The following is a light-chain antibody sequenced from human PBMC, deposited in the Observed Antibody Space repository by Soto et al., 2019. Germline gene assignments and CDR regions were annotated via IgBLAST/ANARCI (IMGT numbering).Light chain of an antibody. V-gene: IGKV3-15*01. Sequence: EKVMTQSPVTLSVSPGERATLCFRASQSVRSNLAWYQQKPGQAPRLLIYGATTRATGIPARFSGSGSGTEFTLTISSLQSEDFAVYYCQQYNDWWTFGQGTKVDIK. CDR1: QSVRSN. CDR2: GAT. CDR3: QQYNDWWT. J-gene: IGKJ1*01.